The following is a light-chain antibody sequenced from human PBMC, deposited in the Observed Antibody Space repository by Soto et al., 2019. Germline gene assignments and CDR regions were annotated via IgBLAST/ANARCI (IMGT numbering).Light chain of an antibody. V-gene: IGKV1-12*01. J-gene: IGKJ3*01. CDR2: AAS. CDR3: QQTNHFPFT. CDR1: QDINSF. Sequence: DIQMTQSPSSVSASVGDGVTITCRASQDINSFLAWYQQKPGKAPKLLIDAASTLHIGVPSRFRGSGSGTAFTLTISSLQPEDFATYFCQQTNHFPFTFGPGTKVDIK.